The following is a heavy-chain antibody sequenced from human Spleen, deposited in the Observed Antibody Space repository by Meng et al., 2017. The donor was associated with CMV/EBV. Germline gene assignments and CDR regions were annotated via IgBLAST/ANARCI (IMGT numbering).Heavy chain of an antibody. CDR3: AKDGRYSYGLFDY. D-gene: IGHD5-18*01. V-gene: IGHV3-7*01. CDR2: IKQDGSEK. J-gene: IGHJ4*02. CDR1: GFTFSSYW. Sequence: GESLKISCAASGFTFSSYWMSWVRQAPGKGLEWVANIKQDGSEKYYVDSVKGRFTISRDNAKNSLYLQMISLRAEDTAVYYCAKDGRYSYGLFDYWGQGTLVTVSS.